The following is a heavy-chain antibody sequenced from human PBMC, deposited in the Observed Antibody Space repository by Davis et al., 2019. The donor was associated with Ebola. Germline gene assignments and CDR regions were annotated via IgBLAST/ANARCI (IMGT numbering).Heavy chain of an antibody. J-gene: IGHJ4*02. Sequence: PGGSLRLSCAASGFTFSSYSMNWVRQAPGKGLEWVSSISSSSSYIYYADSVKGRFTISRDNAKNSLYLQMNSLRAEDTAVYYCARDFRGVITNGDFDYWGQGTLVTVSS. V-gene: IGHV3-21*01. CDR3: ARDFRGVITNGDFDY. CDR2: ISSSSSYI. CDR1: GFTFSSYS. D-gene: IGHD3-22*01.